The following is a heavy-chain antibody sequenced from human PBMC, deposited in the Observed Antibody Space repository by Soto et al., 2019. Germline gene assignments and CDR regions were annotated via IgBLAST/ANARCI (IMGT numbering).Heavy chain of an antibody. Sequence: SVKVSCKASGGTFSSYTISWVRQAPGQGLEWMGRIIPILGIANYAQKFQGRVTITADKSTSTAYMELSSLRSEDTAVYYCTTDPRMISESGGDLNYWGQGTPVTVSS. V-gene: IGHV1-69*02. CDR3: TTDPRMISESGGDLNY. CDR2: IIPILGIA. CDR1: GGTFSSYT. D-gene: IGHD3-22*01. J-gene: IGHJ4*02.